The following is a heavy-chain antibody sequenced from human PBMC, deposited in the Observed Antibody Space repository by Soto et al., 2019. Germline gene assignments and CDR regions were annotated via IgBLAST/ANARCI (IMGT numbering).Heavy chain of an antibody. Sequence: VQLVESGGGVVQPWRSLRLSCAASGFTFSDYAMHWVRQAPGKGLEWVAVVSHDGRNTHYADSVKGRFTISRDSSKNTVSLEMTSLSAADTAAYYCAKGGRQWLVTSDFNYWGQGALVTVSS. CDR2: VSHDGRNT. CDR3: AKGGRQWLVTSDFNY. J-gene: IGHJ4*02. V-gene: IGHV3-30*18. CDR1: GFTFSDYA. D-gene: IGHD6-19*01.